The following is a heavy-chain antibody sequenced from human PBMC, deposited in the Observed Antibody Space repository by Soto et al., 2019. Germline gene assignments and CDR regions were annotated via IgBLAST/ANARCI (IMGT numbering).Heavy chain of an antibody. CDR1: GGSINSYY. Sequence: PSETLSLTCTVSGGSINSYYWCWVRQPAGKGLEWIGRFYPTGKINYSPSLKSRLTMSADTSRNQFSLNLTSVTAADTAVYYCARCGLDYGMDVWGQGTTVTVS. D-gene: IGHD3-16*01. V-gene: IGHV4-4*07. CDR3: ARCGLDYGMDV. CDR2: FYPTGKI. J-gene: IGHJ6*02.